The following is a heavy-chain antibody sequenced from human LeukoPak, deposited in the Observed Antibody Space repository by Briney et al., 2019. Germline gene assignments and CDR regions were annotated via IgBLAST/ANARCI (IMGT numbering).Heavy chain of an antibody. D-gene: IGHD3-22*01. CDR2: IYHSGST. V-gene: IGHV4-38-2*02. CDR1: GYSISSGYY. J-gene: IGHJ4*02. CDR3: ARVSATYYYDSSGYPRQGYVDY. Sequence: PSQTLSLTCTVSGYSISSGYYWGWIRQPPGKGLEWIGSIYHSGSTYYNPSLKSRVTISVDTSKNQFSLKLSSVTAADTAVYYCARVSATYYYDSSGYPRQGYVDYWGQGTLVTVSS.